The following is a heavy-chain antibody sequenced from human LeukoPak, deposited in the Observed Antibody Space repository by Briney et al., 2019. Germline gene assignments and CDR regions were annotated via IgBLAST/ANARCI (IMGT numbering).Heavy chain of an antibody. Sequence: GGSLRLSCAASGFTFSSYGMHWVRQAPGKGLEWVAVISYDGSNKYYADSVKGRFTISRDNSKNTLYLQMSSLRAEDTAVYYCAKWAYYGSGSYYDYWGQGTLVTVSS. J-gene: IGHJ4*02. CDR3: AKWAYYGSGSYYDY. CDR2: ISYDGSNK. D-gene: IGHD3-10*01. V-gene: IGHV3-30*18. CDR1: GFTFSSYG.